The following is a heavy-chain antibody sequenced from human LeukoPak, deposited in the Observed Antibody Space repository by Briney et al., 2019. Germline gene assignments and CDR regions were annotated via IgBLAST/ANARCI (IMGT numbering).Heavy chain of an antibody. CDR2: IIPILSIA. CDR1: GGTFSSYA. V-gene: IGHV1-69*04. J-gene: IGHJ4*02. D-gene: IGHD3-22*01. Sequence: GASVKVSCKASGGTFSSYAISWVRQAPGQGLEWMGRIIPILSIANYAQKFQGRVTITADKSTSTAYMELSSLRSEDTAVYYCARDIWAESGDSSGYFDYWGQGTLVTVSS. CDR3: ARDIWAESGDSSGYFDY.